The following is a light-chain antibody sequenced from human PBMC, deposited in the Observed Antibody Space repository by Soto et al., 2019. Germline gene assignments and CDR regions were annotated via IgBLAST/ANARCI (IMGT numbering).Light chain of an antibody. J-gene: IGKJ1*01. CDR1: QSVSVNS. CDR2: AAS. V-gene: IGKV3-20*01. Sequence: EIVLTQSPGTLSLSPGERATLSCRASQSVSVNSLAWYQQKGGQAPRLLIYAASTRATGVPDRFSGTGSGTDFALTISRLEPEDFAVYYCQYSGSASGWTFGRGTKV. CDR3: QYSGSASGWT.